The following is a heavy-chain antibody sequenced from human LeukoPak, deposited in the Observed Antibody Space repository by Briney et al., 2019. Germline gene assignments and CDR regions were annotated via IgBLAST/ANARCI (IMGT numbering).Heavy chain of an antibody. J-gene: IGHJ4*02. Sequence: SSVKVSCKPSGYTFTNYDINWVRQATGQGLAWMGWMNPNNGKKGYEQKFQGRIAMAKNTSISTAYMELSSLRSEDTAVYYCARAGDLGGANCAYWGQGTLVTVSS. CDR1: GYTFTNYD. D-gene: IGHD1-26*01. V-gene: IGHV1-8*01. CDR3: ARAGDLGGANCAY. CDR2: MNPNNGKK.